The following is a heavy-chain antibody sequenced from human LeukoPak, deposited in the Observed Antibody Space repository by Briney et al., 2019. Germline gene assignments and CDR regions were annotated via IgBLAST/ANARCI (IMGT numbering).Heavy chain of an antibody. CDR3: TRMTAGHDY. CDR1: GVSFDDYY. J-gene: IGHJ4*02. Sequence: SETLSLTCAVSGVSFDDYYWSWVRQTPGKGLEWIGEINHSGYTNDSPSLKSRVTLSIDTSRMQFSLNLRSVTVADTGIYYCTRMTAGHDYWGKGTLVTVSS. CDR2: INHSGYT. V-gene: IGHV4-34*01. D-gene: IGHD2-21*02.